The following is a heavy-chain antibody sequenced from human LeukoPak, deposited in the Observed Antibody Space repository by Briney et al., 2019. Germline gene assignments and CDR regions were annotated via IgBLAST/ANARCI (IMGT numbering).Heavy chain of an antibody. CDR2: ISSSSSYI. CDR3: ARGPYYGSGSHYPNDY. CDR1: GFTFSSYS. D-gene: IGHD3-10*01. J-gene: IGHJ4*02. V-gene: IGHV3-21*01. Sequence: GGSLRLSCAASGFTFSSYSMNWVRQAPGKGLEWVSSISSSSSYIYYADSVKGRFTISRDNAKNSLYLQMNSLRAEDTAVYYCARGPYYGSGSHYPNDYWGQGTLVTVSS.